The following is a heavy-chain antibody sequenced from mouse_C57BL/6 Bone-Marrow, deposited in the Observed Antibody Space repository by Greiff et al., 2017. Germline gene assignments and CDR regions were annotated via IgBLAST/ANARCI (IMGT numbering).Heavy chain of an antibody. V-gene: IGHV5-17*01. D-gene: IGHD1-1*01. CDR3: ARGTVVATFYWYFDV. CDR1: GFTFSDYG. Sequence: EVQGVESGGGLVKPGGSLKLSCAASGFTFSDYGMHWVRQAPEKGLEWVAYISSGSSTIYYADTVKGRFTISRDNAKNTLFLQMTSLRSADTAMYYCARGTVVATFYWYFDVWGKGTTVTVSS. CDR2: ISSGSSTI. J-gene: IGHJ1*03.